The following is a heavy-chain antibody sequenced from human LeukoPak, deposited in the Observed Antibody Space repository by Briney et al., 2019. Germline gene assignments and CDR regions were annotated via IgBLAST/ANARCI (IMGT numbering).Heavy chain of an antibody. CDR1: GFTFSSYN. CDR3: ARSVAGNHVNY. Sequence: GGSLRLSCVASGFTFSSYNMNWVRQAPGKGLEWVSSISSSSIYIYYADSVKGRFTISRDNAKSSLSLQMNSLRAEDTAVYYCARSVAGNHVNYWGQGTLVTVSS. V-gene: IGHV3-21*01. J-gene: IGHJ4*02. D-gene: IGHD6-19*01. CDR2: ISSSSIYI.